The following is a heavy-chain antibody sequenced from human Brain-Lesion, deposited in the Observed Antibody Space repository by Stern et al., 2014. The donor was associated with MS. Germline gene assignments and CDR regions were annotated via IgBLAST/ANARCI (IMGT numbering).Heavy chain of an antibody. CDR1: GGLLRSAA. CDR3: ARHWGTDL. V-gene: IGHV1-69*01. J-gene: IGHJ5*02. D-gene: IGHD7-27*01. Sequence: QVQLVESGAEVRKPGSSVKVSCKASGGLLRSAAISWVRQAPGQGLEWLGGIIPMTGEAHYAQKFLDRVTITADESTTTTYMDLNSLTSEDTALYYCARHWGTDLWGQGTLLTVSS. CDR2: IIPMTGEA.